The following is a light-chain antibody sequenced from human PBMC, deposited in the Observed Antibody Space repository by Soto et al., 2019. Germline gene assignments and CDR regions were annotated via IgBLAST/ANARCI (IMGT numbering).Light chain of an antibody. Sequence: EIVLTQSPATLSLSPGERATLSCRASQSVSSYLIWYQQKPGQAPRLLISDASNRATGIPARFSGSGSGTDFTLTIGSLEPEDFAGYYCQQRAMWPITFGQGTRLEIK. J-gene: IGKJ5*01. CDR3: QQRAMWPIT. CDR2: DAS. CDR1: QSVSSY. V-gene: IGKV3-11*01.